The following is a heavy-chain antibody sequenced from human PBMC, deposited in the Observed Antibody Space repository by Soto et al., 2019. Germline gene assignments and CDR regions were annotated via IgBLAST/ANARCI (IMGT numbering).Heavy chain of an antibody. J-gene: IGHJ4*02. CDR2: IKQDGSEK. CDR3: ARDREGEQQPSEY. D-gene: IGHD6-13*01. Sequence: EVQLGESGGGLVQPGGSLRLSCAASGFTFSSYWMIWGLQAPGKGLVWVANIKQDGSEKYYVDSVKGRFTISRDNAKNSLYLQMNSLRAEDTAVYYCARDREGEQQPSEYWGQGTLVTVSS. CDR1: GFTFSSYW. V-gene: IGHV3-7*05.